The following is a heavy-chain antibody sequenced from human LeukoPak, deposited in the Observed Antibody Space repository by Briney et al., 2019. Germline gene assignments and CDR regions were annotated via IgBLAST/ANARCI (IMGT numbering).Heavy chain of an antibody. Sequence: SETLSLTCTVSGGSISSYYWGWIRQPPGKGLEWIGSIYYSGSTYYNPSLKSRVTISVDTSKNQFSLKLSSVTAADTAVYYCARHGRLRERRVDYWGQGTLVTVSS. CDR2: IYYSGST. D-gene: IGHD1-26*01. CDR1: GGSISSYY. V-gene: IGHV4-39*01. J-gene: IGHJ4*02. CDR3: ARHGRLRERRVDY.